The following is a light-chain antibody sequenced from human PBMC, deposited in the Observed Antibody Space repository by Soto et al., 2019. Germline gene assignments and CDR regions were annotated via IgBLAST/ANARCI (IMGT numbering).Light chain of an antibody. CDR2: GAS. CDR1: QSVSNDF. Sequence: EIVLTQSPGILSLSPGERATLSCRASQSVSNDFLAWYQQKPGQAPRLLVFGASTRATDVPDRFSGSGSGADFTLTISRLEPEDFAVYYCQQYVTSPPGYTFGQGTELRIK. V-gene: IGKV3-20*01. J-gene: IGKJ2*01. CDR3: QQYVTSPPGYT.